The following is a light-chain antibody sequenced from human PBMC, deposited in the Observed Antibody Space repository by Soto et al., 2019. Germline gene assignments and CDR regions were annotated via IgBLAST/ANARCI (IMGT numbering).Light chain of an antibody. Sequence: EIVLTQSPGTLSLSPGERATLSCRASQSFSSTYLAWYQQKPGQAPRLLIYGASSRAAGIPERFSGSGSGTDFTLTISRLEPEDFAVYYCQHYVSSPLTFGGGTKVDIK. V-gene: IGKV3-20*01. J-gene: IGKJ4*01. CDR2: GAS. CDR3: QHYVSSPLT. CDR1: QSFSSTY.